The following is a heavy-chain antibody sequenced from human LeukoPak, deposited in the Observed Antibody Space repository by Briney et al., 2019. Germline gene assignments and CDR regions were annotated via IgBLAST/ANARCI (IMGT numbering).Heavy chain of an antibody. CDR3: ARDQLRLDEDYGDYVYYFDY. CDR2: INPNSGGT. CDR1: GNTFTGYC. D-gene: IGHD4-17*01. Sequence: ASVKVSCKASGNTFTGYCMHWVRQAPGRGLEWMGWINPNSGGTNYAQKFQGRVTMTRDTSISTAYMELSRLRSDDTAVYYCARDQLRLDEDYGDYVYYFDYWGQGTLVTVSS. V-gene: IGHV1-2*02. J-gene: IGHJ4*02.